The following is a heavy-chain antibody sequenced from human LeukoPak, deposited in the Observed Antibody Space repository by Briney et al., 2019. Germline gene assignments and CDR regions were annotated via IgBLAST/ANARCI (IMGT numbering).Heavy chain of an antibody. Sequence: GGSLRLSCAASGFTFRSFWMHWVRQAPGKGLVWVSRIDSDGSRTAHADSVKGRFTISRDNAKNTLYLQMNGLRAEDTAVYYCAISQQPPSGVDYWGQGTLVTVSS. CDR2: IDSDGSRT. D-gene: IGHD6-13*01. J-gene: IGHJ4*02. CDR3: AISQQPPSGVDY. CDR1: GFTFRSFW. V-gene: IGHV3-74*01.